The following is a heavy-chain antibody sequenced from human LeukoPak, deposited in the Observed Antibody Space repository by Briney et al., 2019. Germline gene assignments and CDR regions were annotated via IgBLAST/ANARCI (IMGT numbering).Heavy chain of an antibody. CDR1: GFTFSHYS. J-gene: IGHJ6*03. CDR3: ARVMMGATVTTFHYYCMDV. CDR2: ITSSSSHI. D-gene: IGHD4-11*01. V-gene: IGHV3-21*01. Sequence: GGSLRLSCAACGFTFSHYSIDWVRQAPGKGLERVASITSSSSHIYYADSVKGRFTISRDNAKNEVYLQMNSLRAEDTVIYYCARVMMGATVTTFHYYCMDVWGVGTTVTVSS.